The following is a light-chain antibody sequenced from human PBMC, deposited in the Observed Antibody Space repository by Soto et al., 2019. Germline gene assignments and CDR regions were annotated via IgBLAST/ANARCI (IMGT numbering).Light chain of an antibody. Sequence: DIQMTQSPSSLSASVGDRVTITCRASLGIRNDLGWYQQKPGKPPKRLIYAASSLQSGVPPRFRGSGSRTDFTLTTSTQQPEDCAAYYCLQHNSYPWTFGQGTKVEIK. V-gene: IGKV1-17*01. J-gene: IGKJ1*01. CDR3: LQHNSYPWT. CDR2: AAS. CDR1: LGIRND.